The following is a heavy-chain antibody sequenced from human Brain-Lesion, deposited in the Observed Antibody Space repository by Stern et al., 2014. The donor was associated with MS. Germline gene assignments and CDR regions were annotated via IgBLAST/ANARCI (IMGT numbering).Heavy chain of an antibody. CDR2: IYTTGST. CDR1: GGSVGSGSYD. J-gene: IGHJ4*02. Sequence: QLQLQESGPGLVKPSQTLSLTCTVSGGSVGSGSYDWSWIRQPAGKGLEWIGRIYTTGSTYYNPSLKSRVSLSIDTSQNPSSLKLPSVTAADTAVYYCARDKEDTNMAFRYFDNWGQGTLVTVSS. D-gene: IGHD5-18*01. CDR3: ARDKEDTNMAFRYFDN. V-gene: IGHV4-61*02.